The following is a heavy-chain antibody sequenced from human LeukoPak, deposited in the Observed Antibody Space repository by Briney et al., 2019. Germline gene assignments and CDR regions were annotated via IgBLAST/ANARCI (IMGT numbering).Heavy chain of an antibody. CDR3: ARDRVIAAAAEDPGFDY. D-gene: IGHD6-13*01. J-gene: IGHJ4*02. Sequence: GASVKVSCKASGYTFTGYYMHWVRQAPGQGLEWMGWINPNSGGTNYAQKFQGRVTMTRDTSISTAYMELSGLRSDDTAVYYCARDRVIAAAAEDPGFDYWGQGTLVTVSS. CDR2: INPNSGGT. V-gene: IGHV1-2*02. CDR1: GYTFTGYY.